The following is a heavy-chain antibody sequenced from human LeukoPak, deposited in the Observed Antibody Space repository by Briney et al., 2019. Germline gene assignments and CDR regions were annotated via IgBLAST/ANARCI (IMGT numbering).Heavy chain of an antibody. V-gene: IGHV3-7*01. D-gene: IGHD6-19*01. J-gene: IGHJ4*02. Sequence: PGGSLRLSCAASGFTFSSYWMSWVRQAPGKGLEWVANIKQDGSEKYYVDSVKGRFTISRDNAKNSLYLQMNSLRAEDTAVYYCAREWSGWARQGFDYWGQGTLVTVSS. CDR3: AREWSGWARQGFDY. CDR1: GFTFSSYW. CDR2: IKQDGSEK.